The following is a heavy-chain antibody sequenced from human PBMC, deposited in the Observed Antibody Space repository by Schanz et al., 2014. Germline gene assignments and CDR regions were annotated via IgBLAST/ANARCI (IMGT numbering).Heavy chain of an antibody. CDR1: GGTFSSDT. D-gene: IGHD3-22*01. CDR3: AREVGLYDRGWFAP. CDR2: IVPIAGIT. J-gene: IGHJ5*02. V-gene: IGHV1-69*08. Sequence: QVHLVQSGAEVKKPGSSVKVSCKASGGTFSSDTFSWVRQAPGQGLEWMGRIVPIAGITNYAQRFQGRVTITADKSSDTAYMELSSLRSEDTAVYYCAREVGLYDRGWFAPWGQGTLXTVSS.